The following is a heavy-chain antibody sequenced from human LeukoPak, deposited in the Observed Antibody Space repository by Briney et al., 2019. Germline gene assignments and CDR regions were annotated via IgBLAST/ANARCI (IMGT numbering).Heavy chain of an antibody. CDR2: INPSGSST. CDR1: GYTFTSYY. CDR3: ARVLRYCSGGNCYSGGLGYMDV. D-gene: IGHD2-15*01. Sequence: GASVKVSCKASGYTFTSYYMHWVRQAPGQGLEWMGLINPSGSSTSYAQKFQGRLSLTRDMSTTTDYMELRSLRSDDTAVYYCARVLRYCSGGNCYSGGLGYMDVWGKGTTVTISS. J-gene: IGHJ6*03. V-gene: IGHV1-46*01.